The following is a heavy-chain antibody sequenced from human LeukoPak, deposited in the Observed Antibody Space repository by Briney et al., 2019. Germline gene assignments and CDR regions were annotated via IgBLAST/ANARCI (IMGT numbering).Heavy chain of an antibody. CDR1: GGSIRNDNFY. V-gene: IGHV4-39*01. D-gene: IGHD2-15*01. CDR2: IFYGGTT. J-gene: IGHJ4*02. CDR3: AKYRWQLLRYFDS. Sequence: PSETLSLTCTASGGSIRNDNFYWGWIRQPPGKGLEWIGNIFYGGTTYYNPSLKSRVSISLDTSKNQFSLSLTSVTATDTGVYYCAKYRWQLLRYFDSWGQGTLVTVSS.